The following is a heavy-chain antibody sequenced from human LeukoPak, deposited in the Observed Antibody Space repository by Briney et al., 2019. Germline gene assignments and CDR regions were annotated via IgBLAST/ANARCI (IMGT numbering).Heavy chain of an antibody. D-gene: IGHD1-1*01. Sequence: GGSLRLSCAASGFTFSDYSMNWVRQAPGKGLEWVSYIRGSSSGTIYYADSVKGRFTISRDNAKNSLYLQMNSLRAKDTAVYYCARDHNWAFDYWGQGTLVIVSS. CDR3: ARDHNWAFDY. CDR1: GFTFSDYS. V-gene: IGHV3-48*01. CDR2: IRGSSSGTI. J-gene: IGHJ4*02.